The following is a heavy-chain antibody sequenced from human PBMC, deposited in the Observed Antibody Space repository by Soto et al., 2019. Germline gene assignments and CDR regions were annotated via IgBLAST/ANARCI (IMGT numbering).Heavy chain of an antibody. CDR3: VRGVVVPAGYYYYYGMDV. Sequence: ASVKVSCKASGGTFSSYAISWVRQAPGQGLEWMGGIIPIFGTANYAQKFQGRVTITADESTSTAYMELSSLRSEDTAVYYCVRGVVVPAGYYYYYGMDVWGQGTTVTVSS. J-gene: IGHJ6*02. D-gene: IGHD2-2*01. CDR1: GGTFSSYA. V-gene: IGHV1-69*13. CDR2: IIPIFGTA.